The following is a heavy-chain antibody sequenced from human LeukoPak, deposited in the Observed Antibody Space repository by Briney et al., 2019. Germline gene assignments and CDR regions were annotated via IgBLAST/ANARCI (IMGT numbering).Heavy chain of an antibody. CDR3: ASPYYYDSSGYYYGDY. V-gene: IGHV4-39*01. D-gene: IGHD3-22*01. J-gene: IGHJ4*02. CDR1: GGSISSSSYY. CDR2: IYYSGST. Sequence: SETLSLTCTVSGGSISSSSYYWGWIRQPPGKVLEWIGSIYYSGSTYYNPSLKSRVTISVDTSKNQFSLKLSSVTAADTAVYYCASPYYYDSSGYYYGDYWGQGTLVTVSS.